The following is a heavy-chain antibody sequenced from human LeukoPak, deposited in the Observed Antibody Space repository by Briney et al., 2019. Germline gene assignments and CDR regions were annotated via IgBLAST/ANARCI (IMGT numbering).Heavy chain of an antibody. J-gene: IGHJ4*02. CDR1: GYTFTSYD. CDR2: MNPNSGNT. CDR3: ARGRQFRRYYYDSSGYYIDY. D-gene: IGHD3-22*01. Sequence: GASVKVSCKASGYTFTSYDMNWVRQAPGQGLEWMGWMNPNSGNTDYAQKFKGRVTITRNTSIPTAYMELSTLRSEDTAVYYCARGRQFRRYYYDSSGYYIDYWGQGTLVTVSS. V-gene: IGHV1-8*03.